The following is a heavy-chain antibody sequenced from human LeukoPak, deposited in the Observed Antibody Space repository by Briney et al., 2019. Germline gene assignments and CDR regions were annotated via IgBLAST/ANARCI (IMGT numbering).Heavy chain of an antibody. D-gene: IGHD3-10*01. CDR2: ISCDGSNK. CDR1: GFTFSSYA. V-gene: IGHV3-30*04. J-gene: IGHJ4*02. CDR3: ARDRLVVRGEVNDYFDY. Sequence: PGRSLRLSCAASGFTFSSYAMHWVRQAPGKGLEWVAVISCDGSNKYYADSVKGRFTISRDNSKNTLYLQMNSLRAEDTAVYYCARDRLVVRGEVNDYFDYWGQGTLVTVSS.